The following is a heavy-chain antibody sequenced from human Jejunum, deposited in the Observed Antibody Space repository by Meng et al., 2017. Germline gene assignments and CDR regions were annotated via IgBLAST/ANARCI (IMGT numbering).Heavy chain of an antibody. V-gene: IGHV3-23*01. CDR1: GFTFSSYG. CDR3: AKDCTKSNIRVESPPY. CDR2: IGDSGSHT. D-gene: IGHD1-1*01. Sequence: GESLKISCAASGFTFSSYGMSWVRQAPGKGLEWVSAIGDSGSHTYYTDSVKGRFTISRDNSKDTLYLQMTSLRAEDTAIYYCAKDCTKSNIRVESPPYWGQGTLVTVSS. J-gene: IGHJ4*02.